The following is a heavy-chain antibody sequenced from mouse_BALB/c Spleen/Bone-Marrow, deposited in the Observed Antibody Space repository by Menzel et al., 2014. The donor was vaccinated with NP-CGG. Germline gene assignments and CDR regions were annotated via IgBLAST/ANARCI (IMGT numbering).Heavy chain of an antibody. J-gene: IGHJ2*01. Sequence: VQLKESGAELVKPGASVKMSCTASGFNIKDTYMHWVKQRPEQGLEWIGRIDPANGNTKYDPKFQGKATITADTSSNTAFLQISSLPSEDTAVYYCASYYCGCYFDSWGQGTTLTVSS. CDR2: IDPANGNT. D-gene: IGHD1-1*01. CDR1: GFNIKDTY. V-gene: IGHV14-3*02. CDR3: ASYYCGCYFDS.